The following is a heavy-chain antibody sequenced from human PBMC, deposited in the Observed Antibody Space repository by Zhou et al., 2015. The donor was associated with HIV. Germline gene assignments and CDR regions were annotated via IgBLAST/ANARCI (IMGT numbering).Heavy chain of an antibody. V-gene: IGHV1-46*01. Sequence: QVQLVQSGAEVKKPGASVKVSCTASGYTFSNFYMHWVRQAPGQGLEWMGIINPRGGSTSYPQKFQGRVTMTRDTSTSTVYMELSSLRSDDTAVYFCARGRWEIPDEYWGQGTLVTVSP. CDR2: INPRGGST. CDR3: ARGRWEIPDEY. CDR1: GYTFSNFY. J-gene: IGHJ4*02. D-gene: IGHD4-23*01.